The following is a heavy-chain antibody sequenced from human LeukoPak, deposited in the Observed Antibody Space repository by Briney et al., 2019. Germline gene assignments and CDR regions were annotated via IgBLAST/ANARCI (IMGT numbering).Heavy chain of an antibody. CDR1: GYTFTGHY. D-gene: IGHD6-19*01. Sequence: ASVKVSCKASGYTFTGHYMHWARQAPGQGLEWMGWINPNSGDRNSAQKFQGRVTMTRDTSISTVYMELSRLGPDDTAVYYCAREGWDQRDTAAFDHWGQGTLVTVSS. CDR2: INPNSGDR. J-gene: IGHJ4*02. CDR3: AREGWDQRDTAAFDH. V-gene: IGHV1-2*02.